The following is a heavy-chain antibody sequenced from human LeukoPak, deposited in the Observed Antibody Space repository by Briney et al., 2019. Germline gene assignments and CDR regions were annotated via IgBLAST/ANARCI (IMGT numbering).Heavy chain of an antibody. J-gene: IGHJ4*02. D-gene: IGHD6-6*01. V-gene: IGHV3-74*01. CDR1: GFTFSSYW. CDR3: ARGFFSSPFDY. Sequence: GGSLRLSCAASGFTFSSYWMHWVRQAPGKGLVWVSRINSDGSSTSYADSVKGRFTISRDNAKNTLYLQMNSLRAEDTAVYYCARGFFSSPFDYWGQGTLVTVSS. CDR2: INSDGSST.